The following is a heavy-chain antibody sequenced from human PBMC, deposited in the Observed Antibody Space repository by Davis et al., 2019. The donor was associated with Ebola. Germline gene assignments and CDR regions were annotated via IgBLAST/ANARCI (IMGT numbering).Heavy chain of an antibody. D-gene: IGHD2-2*01. CDR1: GGSFSGYY. CDR2: INHSGST. CDR3: ARVDEGYCSSTSCYGDVVP. V-gene: IGHV4-34*01. Sequence: PSETLSLTCAVYGGSFSGYYWSWIRQPPGKGLEWIGEINHSGSTNYNPSLKSRVTISVDTSKNQFSLKLSSVTAADTAVYYCARVDEGYCSSTSCYGDVVPWGQGTLVTVSS. J-gene: IGHJ5*02.